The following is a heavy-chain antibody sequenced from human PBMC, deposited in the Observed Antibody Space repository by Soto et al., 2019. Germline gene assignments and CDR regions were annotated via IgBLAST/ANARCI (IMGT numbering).Heavy chain of an antibody. D-gene: IGHD3-16*01. V-gene: IGHV3-33*01. CDR2: MWYDGSNA. Sequence: VQLVESGGGVVQPGRSLRLSCAASGFTFSNYGMHWVRQAPGKGLEWVAVMWYDGSNAYYADSVQGRFTITRDNSKNTLYLQMNSLRAEDTALYYCARGLIGMYGIGVWGQGTTGIVFS. CDR1: GFTFSNYG. J-gene: IGHJ6*02. CDR3: ARGLIGMYGIGV.